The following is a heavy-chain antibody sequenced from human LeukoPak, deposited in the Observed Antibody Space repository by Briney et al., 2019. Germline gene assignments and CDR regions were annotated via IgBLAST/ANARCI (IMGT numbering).Heavy chain of an antibody. V-gene: IGHV4-39*01. CDR2: IFYSGST. J-gene: IGHJ6*03. CDR3: ALGGYYYYMDV. D-gene: IGHD3-16*01. CDR1: GDSISSSSYY. Sequence: PSETLSLTCTVSGDSISSSSYYWGWIRQPPGKGLEWIGTIFYSGSTYYNPSLKSRVTLSVDTSKNQYSLKLSSVTVADTAVYYCALGGYYYYMDVWGKGTTVTVSS.